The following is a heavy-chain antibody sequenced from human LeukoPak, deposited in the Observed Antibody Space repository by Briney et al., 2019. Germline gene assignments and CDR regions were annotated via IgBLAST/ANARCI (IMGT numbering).Heavy chain of an antibody. Sequence: GGSLRLSCAASEFTFSDYTMNWVRQAPGKGLEWVSSTSSSSSYIYYADSVKGRFTISRDNAKNSLYLQMNSLRAEDTAVYYCARNKKGDRYTYGHDYWGQGTLVTVSS. V-gene: IGHV3-21*01. CDR3: ARNKKGDRYTYGHDY. CDR2: TSSSSSYI. J-gene: IGHJ4*02. CDR1: EFTFSDYT. D-gene: IGHD5-18*01.